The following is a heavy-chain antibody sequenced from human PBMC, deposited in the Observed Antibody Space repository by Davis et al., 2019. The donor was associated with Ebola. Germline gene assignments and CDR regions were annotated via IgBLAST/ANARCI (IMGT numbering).Heavy chain of an antibody. J-gene: IGHJ6*02. CDR3: ARETDYNTVTTGHYYYGMDV. CDR1: GFTVSSNY. Sequence: GESLKISCAASGFTVSSNYMSWVRQAPGKGLEWVSVIYSGGSTYYADSVKGRFTISRDNSKNTLYLQMNSLRAEDTAVYYCARETDYNTVTTGHYYYGMDVWGQGTTVTVSS. CDR2: IYSGGST. V-gene: IGHV3-53*05. D-gene: IGHD4-17*01.